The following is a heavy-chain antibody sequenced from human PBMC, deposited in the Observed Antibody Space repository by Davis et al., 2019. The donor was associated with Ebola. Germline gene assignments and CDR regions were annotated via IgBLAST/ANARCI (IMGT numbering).Heavy chain of an antibody. J-gene: IGHJ6*02. D-gene: IGHD2-15*01. CDR2: INSDGSST. CDR3: ARDLVGYCSGGSCYVLYYGMDV. CDR1: GFTFSSYW. V-gene: IGHV3-74*01. Sequence: GESLKISCAASGFTFSSYWMHWVRQAPGKGLVWVSRINSDGSSTSYADSVKGRFTISRDNSKNTLYLQMNSLRAEDTAVYYCARDLVGYCSGGSCYVLYYGMDVWGQGTTVTVSS.